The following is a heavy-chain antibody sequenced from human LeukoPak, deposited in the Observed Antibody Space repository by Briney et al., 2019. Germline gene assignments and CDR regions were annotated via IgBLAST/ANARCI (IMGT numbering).Heavy chain of an antibody. J-gene: IGHJ4*02. V-gene: IGHV4-34*01. CDR3: ARNYYDSSGYYTTFDY. CDR1: GGSFSGYY. D-gene: IGHD3-22*01. Sequence: SETLSLTCAVYGGSFSGYYWSWIRQPPGKGLEWIGEINHSGSTNYNPSLKSRVTISVDTSKNQFSLKLSSVTAADTAVYYCARNYYDSSGYYTTFDYWGQGTLVTVSS. CDR2: INHSGST.